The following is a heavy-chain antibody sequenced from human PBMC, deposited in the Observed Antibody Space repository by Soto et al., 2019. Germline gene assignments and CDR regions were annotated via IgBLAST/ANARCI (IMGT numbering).Heavy chain of an antibody. D-gene: IGHD3-16*02. J-gene: IGHJ5*02. CDR2: ISDRGTT. CDR3: ARDRWTSRANWFDP. V-gene: IGHV4-59*12. CDR1: GGSIDSYY. Sequence: KTSETLSLTCTIFGGSIDSYYWSWIRQAPGKGLEWIGHISDRGTTTYNPSLGSRVTTSVDTSRNLFSLKLSSVTVADTAVYFCARDRWTSRANWFDPWGPGTLVTVSS.